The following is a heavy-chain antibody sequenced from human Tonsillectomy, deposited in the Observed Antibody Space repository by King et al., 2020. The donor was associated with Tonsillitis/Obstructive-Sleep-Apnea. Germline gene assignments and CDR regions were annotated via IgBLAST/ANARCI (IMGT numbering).Heavy chain of an antibody. J-gene: IGHJ5*02. CDR3: ARDFYCSGGSCYRENWFDP. CDR2: ISYDGSNK. CDR1: GFTFSSYA. D-gene: IGHD2-15*01. Sequence: VQLVESGGGVVQPGRSLRLSCAASGFTFSSYAMHWVRQAPGKGLEWVAGISYDGSNKYYADSVKGRFTISRDNSKNTLYLQMNSLRAEDTAVYYCARDFYCSGGSCYRENWFDPWGQGTLVTVSS. V-gene: IGHV3-30*01.